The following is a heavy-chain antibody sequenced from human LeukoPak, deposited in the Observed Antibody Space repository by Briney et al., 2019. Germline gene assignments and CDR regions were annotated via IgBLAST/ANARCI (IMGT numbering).Heavy chain of an antibody. J-gene: IGHJ4*02. D-gene: IGHD3-16*01. CDR3: AKIGGRYVY. CDR2: ISGSGDNT. Sequence: GGSLRLSCAASGITFSSYAMSWVRQAPGKGLEWVSSISGSGDNTYYADSVKGRFTISRDNSKSTLYLQMNSLRAEDTAVYYCAKIGGRYVYWGQGTLVTVSS. CDR1: GITFSSYA. V-gene: IGHV3-23*01.